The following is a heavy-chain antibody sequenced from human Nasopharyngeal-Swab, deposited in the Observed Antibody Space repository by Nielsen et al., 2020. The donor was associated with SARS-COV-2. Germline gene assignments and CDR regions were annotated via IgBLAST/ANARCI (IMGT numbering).Heavy chain of an antibody. CDR1: GGSISSGSYY. CDR2: IYYSGST. V-gene: IGHV4-39*07. CDR3: ARARGSGGRMVRGVRPNYFDY. D-gene: IGHD3-10*01. J-gene: IGHJ4*02. Sequence: SETLSLTCTVSGGSISSGSYYWSWIRQPAGKGLEWIGSIYYSGSTYYNPSLKSRVTISVDTSKNQFSLKLSSVTAADTAVYYCARARGSGGRMVRGVRPNYFDYWGQGTLVTVSS.